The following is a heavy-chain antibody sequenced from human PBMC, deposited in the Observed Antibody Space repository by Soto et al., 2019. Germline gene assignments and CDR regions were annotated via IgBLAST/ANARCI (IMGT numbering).Heavy chain of an antibody. CDR3: ARGGGKVTYYFDH. CDR2: IYDSGST. Sequence: SETLSLTCSVSGASIRSYYWSWFRQPPGKGLEWIGYIYDSGSTNYNPSLESRLTISVDTSKNQFSLKLSSVTAADTAVYYCARGGGKVTYYFDHWGQGTLVTVSS. D-gene: IGHD2-15*01. V-gene: IGHV4-59*01. CDR1: GASIRSYY. J-gene: IGHJ4*01.